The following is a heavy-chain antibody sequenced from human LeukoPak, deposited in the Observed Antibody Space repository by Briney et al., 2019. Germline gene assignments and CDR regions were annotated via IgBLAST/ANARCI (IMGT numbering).Heavy chain of an antibody. CDR2: ISAYNGNT. V-gene: IGHV1-18*01. CDR1: GYTFTSYG. D-gene: IGHD3-3*01. Sequence: ASVKVSCKASGYTFTSYGISWVRQAPGQGLERMGWISAYNGNTNYAQKLQGRVTMTTDTSTSTAYMELRSLRSDDTAVYYCARDQRFLEWLYYDYYYYGMDVWGQGTTVTVSS. J-gene: IGHJ6*02. CDR3: ARDQRFLEWLYYDYYYYGMDV.